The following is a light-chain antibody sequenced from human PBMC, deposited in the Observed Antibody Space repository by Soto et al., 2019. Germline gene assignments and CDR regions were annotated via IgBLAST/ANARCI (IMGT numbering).Light chain of an antibody. J-gene: IGKJ3*01. V-gene: IGKV3-20*01. CDR3: QPYGTSPILN. CDR2: GAS. Sequence: EIVVTQSPGTLSLSPGERATLSCRASQSVSRNYLAWYQQKPGQPPRLLIYGASSRATGIPDRFSGGGSGTDFTLTISRLEPEDFAVYYCQPYGTSPILNFGPGTKVDIK. CDR1: QSVSRNY.